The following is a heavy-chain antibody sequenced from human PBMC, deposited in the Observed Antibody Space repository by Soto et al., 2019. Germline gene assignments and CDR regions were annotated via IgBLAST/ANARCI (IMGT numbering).Heavy chain of an antibody. CDR1: GGSISSSSYY. Sequence: SETLSLTCTVSGGSISSSSYYWGWIRQPPGKGREGIGSIYYSGSTYYNPSLKSRVTISVDTSKNQFSLKLSSVTAADTAVYYCARRGAVAGIVSDRGYYGMDVWGQGTTVTVSS. V-gene: IGHV4-39*01. J-gene: IGHJ6*02. CDR3: ARRGAVAGIVSDRGYYGMDV. D-gene: IGHD6-19*01. CDR2: IYYSGST.